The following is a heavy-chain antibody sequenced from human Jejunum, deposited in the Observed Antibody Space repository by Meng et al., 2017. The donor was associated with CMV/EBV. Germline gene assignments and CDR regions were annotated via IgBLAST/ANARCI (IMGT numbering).Heavy chain of an antibody. J-gene: IGHJ4*02. V-gene: IGHV4-30-4*08. CDR2: IHDTGST. CDR1: GGAIGSGDYY. CDR3: ARGSIFVSFDS. D-gene: IGHD3-3*01. Sequence: LQEWGQGLVKPSQTLSLTCSVSGGAIGSGDYYWGWIRQPPGKGLEWIGYIHDTGSTSHNPSLKSRVDISLGTSKNQFSLTLNSVTAEDTAVYFCARGSIFVSFDSWGQGTLVTVSS.